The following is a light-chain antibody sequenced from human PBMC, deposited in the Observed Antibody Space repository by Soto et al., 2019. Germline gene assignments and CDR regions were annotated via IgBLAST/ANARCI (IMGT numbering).Light chain of an antibody. CDR2: AAS. CDR1: QGISNY. J-gene: IGKJ1*01. Sequence: DIQMTQSPSSLSASVGDRVTITCRASQGISNYLAWYQQQPGKVPKLLIYAASTLQSGVPSRFSGSGSGTDFTLIISSLQPEDVATYYCQKYNSAPWTFGQGTKVEIK. CDR3: QKYNSAPWT. V-gene: IGKV1-27*01.